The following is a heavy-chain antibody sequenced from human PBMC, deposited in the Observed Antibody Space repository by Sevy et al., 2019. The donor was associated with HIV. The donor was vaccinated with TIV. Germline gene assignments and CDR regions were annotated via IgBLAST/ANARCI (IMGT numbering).Heavy chain of an antibody. CDR3: ARDRGEILRSAFKS. Sequence: GESLKISCAASGFTFGEYGMHWVRQAPGKGLEWVAVISHDGRNHKYNADFVKGRFTISRDNSKNMVYLQMNSLRVEDTAIYYCARDRGEILRSAFKSWGQGNLVTVSS. CDR2: ISHDGRNHK. CDR1: GFTFGEYG. V-gene: IGHV3-33*08. J-gene: IGHJ4*02. D-gene: IGHD3-10*01.